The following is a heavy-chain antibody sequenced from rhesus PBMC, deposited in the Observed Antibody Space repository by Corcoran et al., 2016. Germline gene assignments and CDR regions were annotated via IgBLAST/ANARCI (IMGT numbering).Heavy chain of an antibody. CDR2: IYGSGGSN. Sequence: QVQLQESGPGLVKPSETLSLTCAVSGYSISSGYYWGWIRQLPGKGLEWIGSIYGSGGSNYPNPSLKSRVTLSVDTSKNQFSLKLSSVTAADTAVYYCARVGSSWSEWDTVGTEWYFDLWGPGTPITISS. D-gene: IGHD5-42*01. V-gene: IGHV4S14*01. J-gene: IGHJ2*01. CDR1: GYSISSGYY. CDR3: ARVGSSWSEWDTVGTEWYFDL.